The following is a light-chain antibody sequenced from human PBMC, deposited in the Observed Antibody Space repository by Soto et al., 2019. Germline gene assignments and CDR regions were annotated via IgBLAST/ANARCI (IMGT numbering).Light chain of an antibody. CDR3: SSYTRSSRV. CDR2: DVS. J-gene: IGLJ3*02. CDR1: SSDVGGYNY. V-gene: IGLV2-14*01. Sequence: QSALTQPASVSGSPGQSITISCTGTSSDVGGYNYVSWYQQHPGKAPRLIIYDVSNRPSGVSNRFSGSKSGNTASLTISGLQAEDEADYYCSSYTRSSRVFGGGTQLTVL.